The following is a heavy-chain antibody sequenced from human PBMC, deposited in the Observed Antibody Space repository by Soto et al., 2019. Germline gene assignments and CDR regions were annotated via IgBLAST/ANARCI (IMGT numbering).Heavy chain of an antibody. CDR1: GFSISKGGYN. CDR2: IFHTGNT. Sequence: ILSLPCPDTGFSISKGGYNWSWIRQLPGKGLEWIGYIFHTGNTYYNPSLKSRVTISVDTSQNQFSLRLSSVTAADTALYYCARELGKLITQGQWGQGVLVTVSS. D-gene: IGHD7-27*01. J-gene: IGHJ1*01. CDR3: ARELGKLITQGQ. V-gene: IGHV4-31*03.